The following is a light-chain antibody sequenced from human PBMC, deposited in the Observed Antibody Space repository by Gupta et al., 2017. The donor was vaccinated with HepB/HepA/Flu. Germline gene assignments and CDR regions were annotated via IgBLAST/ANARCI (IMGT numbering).Light chain of an antibody. Sequence: QSALTQPASVSGSPVQSITISCTGASSAVGGYNYVSLYQHHPGTAPKLIIYDGNKRPSRGSNSFSGSKAGNTASLAIEGLQAEDEADYYCSSYTNRITLFGGGTKLTVL. CDR2: DGN. CDR3: SSYTNRITL. J-gene: IGLJ2*01. CDR1: SSAVGGYNY. V-gene: IGLV2-14*03.